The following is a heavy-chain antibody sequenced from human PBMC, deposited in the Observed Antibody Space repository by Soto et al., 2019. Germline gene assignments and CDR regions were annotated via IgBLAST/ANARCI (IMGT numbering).Heavy chain of an antibody. Sequence: EVQLVETGGGLIQPGGSLRLSCAASGFTVSSNYMSWVRQAPGKGLEWVSVIYSGGSTYYADSVKGRFTISRDNSKNTLYIQMNSLRAEDTAVYYCAREAWEYYYDSSGYDAFDIWGQGTMVTVSS. CDR2: IYSGGST. J-gene: IGHJ3*02. CDR1: GFTVSSNY. CDR3: AREAWEYYYDSSGYDAFDI. D-gene: IGHD3-22*01. V-gene: IGHV3-53*02.